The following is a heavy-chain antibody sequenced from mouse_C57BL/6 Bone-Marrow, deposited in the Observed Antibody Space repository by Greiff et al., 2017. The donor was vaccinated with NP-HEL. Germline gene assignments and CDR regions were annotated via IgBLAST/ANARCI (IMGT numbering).Heavy chain of an antibody. D-gene: IGHD3-2*02. Sequence: VQLQQSGPELVKPGASVKISCKASGYAFSSSWMNWVKQRPGKGLEWIGRIYPGGGDTNYNGKFKGKATLTADKSSSTAYMQLSSLTSEDSAVYFCARSDSSGYFDYWGQGTTLTVSS. CDR3: ARSDSSGYFDY. V-gene: IGHV1-82*01. J-gene: IGHJ2*01. CDR2: IYPGGGDT. CDR1: GYAFSSSW.